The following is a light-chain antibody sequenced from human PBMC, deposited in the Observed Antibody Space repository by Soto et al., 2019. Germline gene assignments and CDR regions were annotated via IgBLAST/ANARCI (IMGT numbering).Light chain of an antibody. J-gene: IGKJ1*01. CDR3: QQYNNWPST. CDR2: AAS. CDR1: QSVITN. V-gene: IGKV3-15*01. Sequence: EIVMTQSPPTLSVSPWERATLCCRASQSVITNLAWYQQKSGQAPRLLIYAASTRATDIPARFSGSGSGTEFTLTISNLQSEDFVVYYCQQYNNWPSTFGQGTKVDIK.